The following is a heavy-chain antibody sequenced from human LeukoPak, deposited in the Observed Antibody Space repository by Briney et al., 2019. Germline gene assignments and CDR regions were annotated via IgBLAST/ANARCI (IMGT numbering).Heavy chain of an antibody. CDR3: ARDHNGYGDYVYYYYGMDV. J-gene: IGHJ6*02. D-gene: IGHD4-17*01. Sequence: PGGSLRLSCAASGFTFDDYAMHWVRQAPGKGLEWVSGISWNSGSIGYADSVKGRFTISRDNAKNSLYLQMNSLRSEDTAVYYCARDHNGYGDYVYYYYGMDVWGQGTTVTVSS. V-gene: IGHV3-9*01. CDR2: ISWNSGSI. CDR1: GFTFDDYA.